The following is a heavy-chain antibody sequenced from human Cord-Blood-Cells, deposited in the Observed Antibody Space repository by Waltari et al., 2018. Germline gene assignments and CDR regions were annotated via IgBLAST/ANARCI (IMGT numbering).Heavy chain of an antibody. Sequence: VQLLESGGGLVQPGGSLSLSCAAPGFTFRSHPMSWFRQAPGKGREWVAAISGSGGSTYYADSVKGRFTISRDNSKNTLYLQMNSLRAEDTAVYYCAKINGDLDYWGQGTLVTVSS. CDR3: AKINGDLDY. J-gene: IGHJ4*02. CDR1: GFTFRSHP. CDR2: ISGSGGST. V-gene: IGHV3-23*01. D-gene: IGHD4-17*01.